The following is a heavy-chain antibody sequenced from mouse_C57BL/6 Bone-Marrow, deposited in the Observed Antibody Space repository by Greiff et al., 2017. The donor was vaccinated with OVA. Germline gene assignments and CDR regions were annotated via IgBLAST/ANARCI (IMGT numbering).Heavy chain of an antibody. V-gene: IGHV5-2*01. Sequence: EVHLVESGGGLVQPGESLKLSCESNEYEFPSHDMSWVRKTPEKRLELVAAINSDGGSTYYPDTMERRFIISRDNTKKTLYLQMSSLRSEDTALYYCARLYYDYERYAMDYWGQGTSVTVSS. CDR3: ARLYYDYERYAMDY. D-gene: IGHD2-4*01. J-gene: IGHJ4*01. CDR1: EYEFPSHD. CDR2: INSDGGST.